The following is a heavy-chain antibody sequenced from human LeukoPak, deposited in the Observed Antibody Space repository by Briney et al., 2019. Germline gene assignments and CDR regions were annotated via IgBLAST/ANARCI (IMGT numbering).Heavy chain of an antibody. CDR1: GDSVNNNY. CDR2: IASSGSS. CDR3: AREYYYGSGSSDY. D-gene: IGHD3-10*01. J-gene: IGHJ4*02. Sequence: SETLSLTCTVSGDSVNNNYWTWIRQTPGKGLEWIGFIASSGSSNYNPSLKSRVTISLDTSKNQFSLKLNSVTAADTAVYYCAREYYYGSGSSDYWGQGTLVTVSS. V-gene: IGHV4-59*02.